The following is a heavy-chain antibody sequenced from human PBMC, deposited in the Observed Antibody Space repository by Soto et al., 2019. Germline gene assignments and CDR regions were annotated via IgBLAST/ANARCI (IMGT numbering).Heavy chain of an antibody. D-gene: IGHD2-21*02. J-gene: IGHJ6*02. Sequence: QVQLVQSGAEVKKPGASVKVSCKASGYTFSSYGISWVRQAPGQGLEGMGWISAYNGNTNYAQKLQGRVTMNPDTSTSTAYMELRSLRSDDTAVYYCARSYCGGDCSVLYYYYGMDVWGQGTTVTVSS. CDR1: GYTFSSYG. V-gene: IGHV1-18*01. CDR2: ISAYNGNT. CDR3: ARSYCGGDCSVLYYYYGMDV.